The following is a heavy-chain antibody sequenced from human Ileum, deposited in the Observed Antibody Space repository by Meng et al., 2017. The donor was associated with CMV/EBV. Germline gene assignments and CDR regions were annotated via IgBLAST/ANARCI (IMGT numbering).Heavy chain of an antibody. CDR3: ATYSGWQIDY. J-gene: IGHJ4*02. D-gene: IGHD6-19*01. CDR1: GYTFTSYY. CDR2: INPSGGST. Sequence: QVQLVQSGAEVKKPGASVKVSCKASGYTFTSYYIHWVRQAPGQGLEWMGIINPSGGSTSYAQKLQGRVTMTRDTSTSTVYMELSSVTAADTAVYYCATYSGWQIDYWGQGTLVTVSS. V-gene: IGHV1-46*04.